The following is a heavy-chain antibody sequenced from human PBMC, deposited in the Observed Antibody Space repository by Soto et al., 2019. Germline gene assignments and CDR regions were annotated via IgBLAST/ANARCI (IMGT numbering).Heavy chain of an antibody. Sequence: ASVKVSCKAPGYTFTRYGISWVRQAPGQGLEWMGWISGYNGDTNHAQKFQGRVSMTIDTSTGTAYMELRSLTSDDTAVYYCAKNGQPPYYYYGLDVWGQGTKVTVSS. CDR1: GYTFTRYG. CDR2: ISGYNGDT. V-gene: IGHV1-18*01. CDR3: AKNGQPPYYYYGLDV. J-gene: IGHJ6*02. D-gene: IGHD2-8*01.